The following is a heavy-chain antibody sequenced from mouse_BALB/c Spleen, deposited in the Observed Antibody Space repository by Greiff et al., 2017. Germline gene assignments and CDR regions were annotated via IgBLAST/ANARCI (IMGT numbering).Heavy chain of an antibody. CDR1: GYTFTSYW. CDR2: IYPGNSDT. CDR3: TGDYDYYYFDY. V-gene: IGHV1-5*01. D-gene: IGHD2-4*01. J-gene: IGHJ2*01. Sequence: VQLKQSGTVLARPGASVKMSCKASGYTFTSYWMHWVKQRPGQGLEWIGAIYPGNSDTSYNQKFKGKAKLTAVTSTSTAYMELSSLTNEDSAVYYCTGDYDYYYFDYWGQGTTLTVSS.